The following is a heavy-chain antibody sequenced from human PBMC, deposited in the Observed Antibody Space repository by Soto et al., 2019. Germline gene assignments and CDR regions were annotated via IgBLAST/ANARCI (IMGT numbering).Heavy chain of an antibody. CDR2: ISYSGST. J-gene: IGHJ4*02. CDR1: GGSISSYY. V-gene: IGHV4-59*01. CDR3: ARQNGYSSGWAIDY. Sequence: PSETLSLTCTVSGGSISSYYWSWIRQPPGKGLEWIGYISYSGSTNYNPSLNSRVTISLDTSENQFSLKLTSVTAADTAVYYCARQNGYSSGWAIDYWGQGILVTVSS. D-gene: IGHD6-19*01.